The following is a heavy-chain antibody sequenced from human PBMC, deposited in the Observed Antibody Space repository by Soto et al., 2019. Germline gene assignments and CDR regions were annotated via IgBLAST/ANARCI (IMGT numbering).Heavy chain of an antibody. Sequence: PGGSLRLSCTGSGFTFCDYAINWFRQAPGMGLEWVGFIRTEAYGGTTEYAASVKGRFTISRDDSKSIAYLQMNSLKTEDTAIYYCSREDRFLESGMDVWGQGTTVTVSS. CDR1: GFTFCDYA. J-gene: IGHJ6*02. CDR3: SREDRFLESGMDV. D-gene: IGHD3-3*01. V-gene: IGHV3-49*03. CDR2: IRTEAYGGTT.